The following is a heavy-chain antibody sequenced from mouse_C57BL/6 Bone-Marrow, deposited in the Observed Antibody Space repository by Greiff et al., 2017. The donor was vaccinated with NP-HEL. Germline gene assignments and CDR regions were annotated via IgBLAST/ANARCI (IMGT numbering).Heavy chain of an antibody. CDR3: ACLTYYFDY. CDR2: IHPNSGST. Sequence: VQLQQPGAELVKPGASVKLSCKASGYTFTSYWMHWVKQRPGQGLEWIGMIHPNSGSTNYNENFKSKATLTVDKSSSTAYMQLSSLTSEDSAVYYCACLTYYFDYWGQGTTLTVSS. J-gene: IGHJ2*01. V-gene: IGHV1-64*01. D-gene: IGHD4-1*01. CDR1: GYTFTSYW.